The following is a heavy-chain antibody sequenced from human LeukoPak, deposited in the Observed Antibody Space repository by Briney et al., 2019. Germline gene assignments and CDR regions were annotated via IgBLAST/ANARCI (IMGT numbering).Heavy chain of an antibody. CDR2: IYTSGST. CDR1: GGSISSGSYY. J-gene: IGHJ6*03. Sequence: PSETLSLTCTVSGGSISSGSYYWSWLRQPAGTGLEWIGRIYTSGSTNYNPSLKSRVTISVDTSKNQFSLKLSSVTAADTAVYYCARAPSFWSGYYRDYYYYYMDVWGKGTTVTVSS. CDR3: ARAPSFWSGYYRDYYYYYMDV. D-gene: IGHD3-3*01. V-gene: IGHV4-61*02.